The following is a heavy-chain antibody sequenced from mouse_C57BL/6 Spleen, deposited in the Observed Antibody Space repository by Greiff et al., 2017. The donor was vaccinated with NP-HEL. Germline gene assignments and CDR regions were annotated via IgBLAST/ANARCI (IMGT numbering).Heavy chain of an antibody. J-gene: IGHJ4*01. Sequence: EVKVVESGGGLVKPGGSLKLSCAASGFTFSDYGMHWVRQAPEKGLEWVAYISSGSSTIYYADTVKGRFTISRDNAKNTLFLQMTSLRSEDTAMYYCARYGAYAMDYWGQGTSVTVSS. CDR3: ARYGAYAMDY. V-gene: IGHV5-17*01. D-gene: IGHD1-1*01. CDR2: ISSGSSTI. CDR1: GFTFSDYG.